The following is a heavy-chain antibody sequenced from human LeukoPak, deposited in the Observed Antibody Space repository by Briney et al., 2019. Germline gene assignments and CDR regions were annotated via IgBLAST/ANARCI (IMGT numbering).Heavy chain of an antibody. Sequence: GGSLRLSCAASGFTFSSYSMNWVRQAPGKGLEWVSSISSSSGYIYYADSVKGRFTISRDNAKNSLYLQMNSLRAEDTAVYYCARAGRYDILTGYSYFDYWGQGTLVTVSS. CDR2: ISSSSGYI. CDR3: ARAGRYDILTGYSYFDY. CDR1: GFTFSSYS. V-gene: IGHV3-21*01. J-gene: IGHJ4*02. D-gene: IGHD3-9*01.